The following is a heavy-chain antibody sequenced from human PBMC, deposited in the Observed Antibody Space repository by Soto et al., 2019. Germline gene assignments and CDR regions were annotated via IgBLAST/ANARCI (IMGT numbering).Heavy chain of an antibody. CDR1: GGSISSSSYY. Sequence: QLLESGPGLVKPSETLSLTCTVSGGSISSSSYYWGWIRQPPGKGLEWIGSIYYSGSTYYNPSLKSRVTISVDTSKNQFSLKLSSVTAADTAVYYCARQATYYDFWSGYFDYYYGMDVWGQGTTVTVSS. CDR3: ARQATYYDFWSGYFDYYYGMDV. CDR2: IYYSGST. V-gene: IGHV4-39*01. D-gene: IGHD3-3*01. J-gene: IGHJ6*02.